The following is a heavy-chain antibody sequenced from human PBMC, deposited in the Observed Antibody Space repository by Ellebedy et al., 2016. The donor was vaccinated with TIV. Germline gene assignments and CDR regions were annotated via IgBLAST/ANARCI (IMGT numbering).Heavy chain of an antibody. Sequence: SETLSLXXAVYGGSFSGYYWSWIRQPPGKGLEWIGEINHSGSTNYNPSLKSRVTISVDTSKNQFSLKLSSVTAADTAVYYCARVMVFGELFFTYEYYFDYWGQGTLVTVSS. CDR2: INHSGST. J-gene: IGHJ4*02. CDR1: GGSFSGYY. V-gene: IGHV4-34*01. CDR3: ARVMVFGELFFTYEYYFDY. D-gene: IGHD3-10*01.